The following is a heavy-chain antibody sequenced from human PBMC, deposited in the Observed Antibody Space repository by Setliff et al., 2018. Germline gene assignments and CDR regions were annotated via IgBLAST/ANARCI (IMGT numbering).Heavy chain of an antibody. D-gene: IGHD1-26*01. Sequence: PGGSLRLSCAASGFAFSTYGIHWVRHTPGKGLEWVAYIRYGGSKKDYADAMRGRFTISRDNSKNSLYLQAKGLRAEDTAVYYCVKDGVGPTYTYFFDYWGQGSQVTVSS. CDR1: GFAFSTYG. V-gene: IGHV3-30*02. CDR3: VKDGVGPTYTYFFDY. CDR2: IRYGGSKK. J-gene: IGHJ4*02.